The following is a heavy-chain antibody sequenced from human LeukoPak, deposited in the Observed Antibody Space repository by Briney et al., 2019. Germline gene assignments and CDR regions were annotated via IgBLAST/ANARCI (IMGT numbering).Heavy chain of an antibody. V-gene: IGHV3-23*01. CDR2: ISGSGGST. J-gene: IGHJ4*02. D-gene: IGHD2-15*01. CDR1: GFTFSSYA. CDR3: AKGEPIVVVVAASFDY. Sequence: PGGSLRLSCAASGFTFSSYAMSWVRQAPGKGLEWVSAISGSGGSTYYADSVKGRFTISRDNSKNTLYLQMNSLRAEDTAVYYCAKGEPIVVVVAASFDYWGQGTLVTVSS.